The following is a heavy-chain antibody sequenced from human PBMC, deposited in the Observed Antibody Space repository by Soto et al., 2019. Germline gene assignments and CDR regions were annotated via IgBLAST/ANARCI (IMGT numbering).Heavy chain of an antibody. CDR1: GGTFISYA. V-gene: IGHV1-69*06. J-gene: IGHJ6*02. CDR2: IIPIFGTA. D-gene: IGHD2-8*01. Sequence: ASVKVSCKASGGTFISYAISWVRQAPGQGLEWMGGIIPIFGTANYAQKFQGRVTITADKSTSTAYMELSSLRSEDTAVYYCASSKDIVLMVYAPRDYYYYGMDVWGQGTTVTVSS. CDR3: ASSKDIVLMVYAPRDYYYYGMDV.